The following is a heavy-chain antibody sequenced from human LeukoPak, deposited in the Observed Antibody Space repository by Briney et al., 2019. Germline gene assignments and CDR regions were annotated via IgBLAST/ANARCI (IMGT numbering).Heavy chain of an antibody. CDR1: GFSFSDHY. CDR2: TRNKANSYTT. D-gene: IGHD2-2*01. J-gene: IGHJ3*02. V-gene: IGHV3-72*01. Sequence: GGSLRLSCAASGFSFSDHYMDWVRQAPGKGLEWVGRTRNKANSYTTEYAASVKGRFTISRADSENSLYLQMNSLKTEDTAVYYCARVRYCSSTTCRGAFDIWGQGTMVTVSS. CDR3: ARVRYCSSTTCRGAFDI.